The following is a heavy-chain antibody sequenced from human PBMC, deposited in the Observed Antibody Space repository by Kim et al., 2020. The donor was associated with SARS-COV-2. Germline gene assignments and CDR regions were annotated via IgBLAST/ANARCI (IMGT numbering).Heavy chain of an antibody. J-gene: IGHJ4*02. CDR1: GFTFSSYA. V-gene: IGHV3-30*04. Sequence: GGSLRLSCAASGFTFSSYAMHWDRQAPGKGLEWVAVISYDGSNKYYADSVKGRFTISRDNSKNTLYLQMNSLRAEDTAVYYCAREDYGDYLGYWGQGTLVTVSS. CDR2: ISYDGSNK. CDR3: AREDYGDYLGY. D-gene: IGHD4-17*01.